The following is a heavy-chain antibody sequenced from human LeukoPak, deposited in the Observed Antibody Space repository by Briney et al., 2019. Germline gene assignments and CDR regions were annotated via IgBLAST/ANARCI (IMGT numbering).Heavy chain of an antibody. CDR3: AKGSIAAPGKNYFDY. J-gene: IGHJ4*02. CDR1: GFTFDDYA. V-gene: IGHV3-9*01. CDR2: ISWNSGSI. Sequence: GGSLRLSCAASGFTFDDYAMHWVRQAPGKGLEWVSGISWNSGSIDYVDSVKGRFTISRDNAKNSLYLQMNSLRAEDTAFYYCAKGSIAAPGKNYFDYWGQGTLVTVPS. D-gene: IGHD6-13*01.